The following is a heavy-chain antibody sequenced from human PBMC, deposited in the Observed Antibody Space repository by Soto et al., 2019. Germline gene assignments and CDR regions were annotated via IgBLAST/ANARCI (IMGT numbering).Heavy chain of an antibody. Sequence: ASVKVSCKTSGYFFTSHYIHWVRLAPGRGLEWMGRINPNNGDTNSPQKFQGRVTMTSDTSISTAYMELSRLRSDDTAVYYCARGGIAAAGSHAFDIWGQGTMVTVSS. CDR1: GYFFTSHY. D-gene: IGHD6-13*01. CDR3: ARGGIAAAGSHAFDI. CDR2: INPNNGDT. V-gene: IGHV1-2*06. J-gene: IGHJ3*02.